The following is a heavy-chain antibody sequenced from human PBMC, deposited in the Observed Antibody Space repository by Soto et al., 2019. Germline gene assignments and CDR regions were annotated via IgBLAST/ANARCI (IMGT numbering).Heavy chain of an antibody. V-gene: IGHV3-23*01. CDR2: ISGSGGST. J-gene: IGHJ4*02. D-gene: IGHD5-12*01. Sequence: EVQLLESRGGLVQPGGSLRLSCAASGFTFSSYAMSWVRQAPGKGLEWVSAISGSGGSTYYADSVKGRFTISRDNSKNTLYLQMNSLRAEDTAVYYCAMSPGDDSGYDFYFDYWGQGTLVTVSS. CDR1: GFTFSSYA. CDR3: AMSPGDDSGYDFYFDY.